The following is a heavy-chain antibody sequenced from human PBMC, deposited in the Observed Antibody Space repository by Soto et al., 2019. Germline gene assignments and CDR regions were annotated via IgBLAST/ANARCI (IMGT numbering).Heavy chain of an antibody. D-gene: IGHD1-26*01. Sequence: PGGSLRLSCAGSRFTFSSYAMNWVRQAPGEGLEWVSVISRDGSDTYYAESVKGRFTISRDNSKNTMYVQMNSLRPEDTAIYYCARVWGSPGNYYSAPDLWGQGTMVTVSS. CDR2: ISRDGSDT. J-gene: IGHJ3*01. CDR1: RFTFSSYA. V-gene: IGHV3-30*04. CDR3: ARVWGSPGNYYSAPDL.